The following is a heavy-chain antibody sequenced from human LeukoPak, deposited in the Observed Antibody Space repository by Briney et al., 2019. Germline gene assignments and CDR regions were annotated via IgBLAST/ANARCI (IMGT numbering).Heavy chain of an antibody. CDR2: IKQDGSEK. Sequence: PGGSLRLSCAASGFTFSSYWMSWVRQAPGKGLEWVANIKQDGSEKYYVDSVKGRFTISRDNAKNSLYLQMNSLRAEDTAVYYCARDYYDSSGYYHVGYFDHWGQGTLVTVSS. J-gene: IGHJ4*02. CDR1: GFTFSSYW. CDR3: ARDYYDSSGYYHVGYFDH. D-gene: IGHD3-22*01. V-gene: IGHV3-7*01.